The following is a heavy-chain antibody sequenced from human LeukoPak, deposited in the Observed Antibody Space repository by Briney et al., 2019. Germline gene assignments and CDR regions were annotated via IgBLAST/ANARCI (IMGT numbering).Heavy chain of an antibody. CDR2: IIPIFGTA. J-gene: IGHJ4*02. CDR3: ARDSPVGGVIGYYYFDY. V-gene: IGHV1-69*13. CDR1: GGTFSSYA. Sequence: GASVKVSCKASGGTFSSYAISWVRQAPGQGLEWMGGIIPIFGTANYAQKFQGRVTITADESTSTAYMELSSLRSEDTAVYYCARDSPVGGVIGYYYFDYWGQGTLVTVSS. D-gene: IGHD3-16*02.